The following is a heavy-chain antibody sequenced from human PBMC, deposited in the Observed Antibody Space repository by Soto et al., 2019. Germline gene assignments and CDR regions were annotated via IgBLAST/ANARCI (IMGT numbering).Heavy chain of an antibody. Sequence: QVPLVQSGAEVKKPGASVKVSCKASGYTFTSYGISWVRQAPGQGLEWMGWISAYNGNTNYAQKLQGRVTMTTDTSTSTAYMELRSLRSDDTAAYYCARRPDNVYGSGSYPFDYWGQGTLVTVSS. J-gene: IGHJ4*02. V-gene: IGHV1-18*01. CDR3: ARRPDNVYGSGSYPFDY. CDR2: ISAYNGNT. CDR1: GYTFTSYG. D-gene: IGHD3-10*01.